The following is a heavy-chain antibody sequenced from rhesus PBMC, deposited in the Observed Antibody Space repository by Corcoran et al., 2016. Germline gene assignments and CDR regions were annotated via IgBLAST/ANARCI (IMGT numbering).Heavy chain of an antibody. CDR1: EFTFSSYD. V-gene: IGHV3-132*01. CDR3: ARDSSNFSLDV. Sequence: VEQLVESGGGLVQPGASLRLSWAASEFTFSSYDMHWVRQAPGKGLEWVSAISIGGGTYYTDSVKGRFTISRDNAKNSLYLQMNSLRAEDTAVYYCARDSSNFSLDVWGRGVLVTVSS. CDR2: ISIGGGT. D-gene: IGHD4-23*01. J-gene: IGHJ5-2*02.